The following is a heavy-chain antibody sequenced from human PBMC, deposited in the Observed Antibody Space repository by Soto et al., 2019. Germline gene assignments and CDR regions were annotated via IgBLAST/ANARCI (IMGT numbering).Heavy chain of an antibody. V-gene: IGHV3-72*01. D-gene: IGHD2-15*01. J-gene: IGHJ4*02. CDR1: GFSFSDHY. Sequence: EVQLVESGGGLVQPGGSLRLSCVASGFSFSDHYMDWFRQAPGKGPEWVARIRDKLNSYYTEYAASVKGRFTISRDDSENSLYLQMDSLEMEDTALYYCVRGGRGYFFGYLDSWGQGTLVTVSS. CDR3: VRGGRGYFFGYLDS. CDR2: IRDKLNSYYT.